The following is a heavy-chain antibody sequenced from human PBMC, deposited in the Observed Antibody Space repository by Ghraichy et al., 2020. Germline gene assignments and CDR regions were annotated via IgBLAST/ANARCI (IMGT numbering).Heavy chain of an antibody. CDR3: ATQWELVLDY. CDR2: ISGSGGST. V-gene: IGHV3-23*01. D-gene: IGHD1-26*01. J-gene: IGHJ4*02. Sequence: ETLRLSCAASGFTFSSYAMSWVRQAPGKGLEWVSAISGSGGSTYYADSVKGRFTISRDNSKNTLYLQMNSLRAEDTAVYYCATQWELVLDYWGQGTLVTVSS. CDR1: GFTFSSYA.